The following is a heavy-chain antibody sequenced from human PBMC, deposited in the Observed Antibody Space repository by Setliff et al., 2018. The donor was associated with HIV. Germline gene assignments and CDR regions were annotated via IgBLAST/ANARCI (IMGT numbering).Heavy chain of an antibody. CDR1: SGSFSGYY. J-gene: IGHJ4*02. CDR2: INHSGST. CDR3: ARGAVLRYFDWLSLFDY. V-gene: IGHV4-34*01. Sequence: SETLSLTCAVYSGSFSGYYWSWIRQPPGKGLEWIGEINHSGSTNYNPSLKSRVTISVDTSKNQFSLKLSSVTAADTAVYYCARGAVLRYFDWLSLFDYWGQGTLVTVS. D-gene: IGHD3-9*01.